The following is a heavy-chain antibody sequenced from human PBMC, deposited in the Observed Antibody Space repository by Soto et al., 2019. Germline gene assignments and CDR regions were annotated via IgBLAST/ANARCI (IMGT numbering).Heavy chain of an antibody. CDR3: SADHPHTAIGWPV. V-gene: IGHV1-58*02. CDR2: IVVASGRT. Sequence: SVKVSCKASGFDFGSFGIQFLRQTRGRGLEWIGWIVVASGRTNYARQFQGRVAFSRDMSSTTAYMDLYDLKSDDTAVYFCSADHPHTAIGWPVWGQGTKVTVSS. CDR1: GFDFGSFG. J-gene: IGHJ6*02.